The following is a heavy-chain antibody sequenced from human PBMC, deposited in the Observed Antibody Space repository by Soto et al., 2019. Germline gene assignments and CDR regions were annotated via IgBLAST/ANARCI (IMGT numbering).Heavy chain of an antibody. D-gene: IGHD6-19*01. CDR1: GYTFTSYG. CDR2: IRAYNGYT. Sequence: ASVKVSCKASGYTFTSYGISWVRQAPGQGLEWMGWIRAYNGYTNYAQKFQGRVTVTTDTSTSTAYLELRNLISDDTAIYYCARASDGYRSGWYVGYFDFWGQGTLVTVSS. V-gene: IGHV1-18*04. J-gene: IGHJ4*02. CDR3: ARASDGYRSGWYVGYFDF.